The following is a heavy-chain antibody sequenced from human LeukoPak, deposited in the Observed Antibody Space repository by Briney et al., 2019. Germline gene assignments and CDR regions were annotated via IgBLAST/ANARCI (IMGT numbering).Heavy chain of an antibody. CDR2: ISSSRSTI. V-gene: IGHV3-48*04. J-gene: IGHJ6*03. CDR1: GFTFSSYS. Sequence: GGPLRLSCAASGFTFSSYSMNWVRQAPGKGLEWVSYISSSRSTIYYADSMKGRFTISRDNAKNSLYLQMNSLRAEDTAVYYCASSPSVYYYYYMDVWGKGTTVTVSS. D-gene: IGHD5/OR15-5a*01. CDR3: ASSPSVYYYYYMDV.